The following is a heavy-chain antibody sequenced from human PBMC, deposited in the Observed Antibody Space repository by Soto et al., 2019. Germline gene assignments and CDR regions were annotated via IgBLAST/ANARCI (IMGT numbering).Heavy chain of an antibody. CDR2: IKSKTDGGTT. Sequence: SLRLSCAASGFTFSNAWMSWVRQAPGKGLEWVGRIKSKTDGGTTDYAAPVKGRFTISRDDSKNTLYLQMNSLKTEDTAVYYCGTYYDFWSGYYYFDYWGQGTLVTVSS. CDR3: GTYYDFWSGYYYFDY. CDR1: GFTFSNAW. V-gene: IGHV3-15*01. J-gene: IGHJ4*02. D-gene: IGHD3-3*01.